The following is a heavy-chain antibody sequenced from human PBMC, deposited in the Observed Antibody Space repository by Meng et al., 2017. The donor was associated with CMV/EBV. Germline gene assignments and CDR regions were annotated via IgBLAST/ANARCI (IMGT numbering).Heavy chain of an antibody. J-gene: IGHJ4*02. CDR3: ARGSTNCLDY. CDR1: GFTFSSYA. Sequence: GESLKISCAASGFTFSSYAMSWVRQAPGKGLEWVSAISGSGGSTYYADSVKGRFTISRDNAENSLYLQMNSLRAEDTAVYYCARGSTNCLDYWGQGTLVTVSS. D-gene: IGHD2-2*01. CDR2: ISGSGGST. V-gene: IGHV3-23*01.